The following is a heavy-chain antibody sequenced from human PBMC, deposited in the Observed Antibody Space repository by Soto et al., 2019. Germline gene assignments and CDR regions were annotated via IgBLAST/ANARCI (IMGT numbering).Heavy chain of an antibody. D-gene: IGHD4-17*01. CDR3: ARAFTTTHGDYYNFYMDV. V-gene: IGHV1-3*01. J-gene: IGHJ6*03. Sequence: QVRLVQSGAEVNKPGASVKVSCEASGYTFTYYTVHWVRQAPGQGLEWMAWINPGTGNTRYSKKFQGRVIITADTSANTAYLEVSSLRSEDTAVYYCARAFTTTHGDYYNFYMDVWGKGTKVTVSS. CDR2: INPGTGNT. CDR1: GYTFTYYT.